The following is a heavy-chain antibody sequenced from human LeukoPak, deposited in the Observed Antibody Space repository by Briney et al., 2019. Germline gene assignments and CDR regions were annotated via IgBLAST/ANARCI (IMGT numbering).Heavy chain of an antibody. V-gene: IGHV4-39*01. D-gene: IGHD1-1*01. Sequence: PSETLSLTCTVSGDSISTPAYYWGWVRQPPGKGLEWIGTIHSGGSTYYALSLKDRVTISVDASRNQFSLELNSVTAADTAVYYCAMGTHVLERFDSWSQGALVSVSS. J-gene: IGHJ4*02. CDR2: IHSGGST. CDR1: GDSISTPAYY. CDR3: AMGTHVLERFDS.